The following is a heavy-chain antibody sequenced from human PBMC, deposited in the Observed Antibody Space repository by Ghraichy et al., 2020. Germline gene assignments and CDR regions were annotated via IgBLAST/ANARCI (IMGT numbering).Heavy chain of an antibody. Sequence: SVKVSCKASGGTFSSYAISWVRQAPGQGLEWMGGIIPIFGTANYAQKFQGRVTITADESTSTAYMELSSLRSEDTAVYYCARDEKRGRGDGYNYLSFDYWGQGTLVTVSS. CDR2: IIPIFGTA. D-gene: IGHD5-24*01. CDR3: ARDEKRGRGDGYNYLSFDY. V-gene: IGHV1-69*13. J-gene: IGHJ4*02. CDR1: GGTFSSYA.